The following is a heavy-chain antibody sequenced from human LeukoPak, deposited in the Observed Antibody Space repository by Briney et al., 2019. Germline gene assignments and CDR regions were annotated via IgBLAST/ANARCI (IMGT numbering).Heavy chain of an antibody. CDR1: GYTFTNHY. J-gene: IGHJ4*02. Sequence: ASVKVSCKASGYTFTNHYMHWVRQAPGQGLEWMGIINPGGGSTSYPQKFQGRLTMARDTSTSTVYVELSSLRSEDTAFYFCARDEVAGTYYFDNWGQGTLVTVSS. CDR2: INPGGGST. D-gene: IGHD6-19*01. V-gene: IGHV1-46*01. CDR3: ARDEVAGTYYFDN.